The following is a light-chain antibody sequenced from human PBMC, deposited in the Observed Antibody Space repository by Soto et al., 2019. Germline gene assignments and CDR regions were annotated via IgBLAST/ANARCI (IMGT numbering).Light chain of an antibody. J-gene: IGLJ1*01. V-gene: IGLV2-14*01. Sequence: QSALTQPASVSGSPGQSITISCTGTSSDVGGYNYVSWYQQHPGEAPKLMIYEVNNRPSGVSNRFSGSKSGNTASLTISGLQAEDEADYYCSSFTSSSTYVFGTGTQLTVL. CDR2: EVN. CDR1: SSDVGGYNY. CDR3: SSFTSSSTYV.